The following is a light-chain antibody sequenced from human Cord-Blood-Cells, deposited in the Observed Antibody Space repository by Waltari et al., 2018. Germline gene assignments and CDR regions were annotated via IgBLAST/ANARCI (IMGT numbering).Light chain of an antibody. CDR3: QQRSNWPPIT. V-gene: IGKV3-11*01. J-gene: IGKJ5*01. CDR2: DAS. Sequence: EIVLTQSPATLSLSPGERATLSCRASQSVSSYLAWYQQNPGQAPRLLIYDASNRATGSPARFSGSGSGTDFTLTISSLEPEDFAVYYCQQRSNWPPITFGQGTRLEIK. CDR1: QSVSSY.